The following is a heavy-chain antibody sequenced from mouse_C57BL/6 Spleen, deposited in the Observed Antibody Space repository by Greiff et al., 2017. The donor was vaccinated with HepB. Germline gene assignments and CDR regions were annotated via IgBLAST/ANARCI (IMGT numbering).Heavy chain of an antibody. D-gene: IGHD1-1*01. V-gene: IGHV1-64*01. CDR3: ARGPYVYYGSSYFDY. CDR2: IHPNSGST. J-gene: IGHJ2*01. Sequence: QVQLQQPGAELVKPGASVKLSCKASGYTFTSYWMHWVKQRPGQGLEWIGMIHPNSGSTNYNEKFKSKATLTVDKSSSTAYMQLSSLTSEDSAVYYCARGPYVYYGSSYFDYWGQGTTLTVSS. CDR1: GYTFTSYW.